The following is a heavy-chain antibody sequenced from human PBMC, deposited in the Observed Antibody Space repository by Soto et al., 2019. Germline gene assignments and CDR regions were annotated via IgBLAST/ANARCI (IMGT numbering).Heavy chain of an antibody. CDR2: INPSGGST. V-gene: IGHV1-46*03. CDR1: GYTFSSYY. D-gene: IGHD6-19*01. CDR3: ARASVSGRRFDP. Sequence: ASVKVSCKASGYTFSSYYMHWVRQAPGQGLEWMGIINPSGGSTTYAQKFQGRVTMTRDTSTSTVYMELSSLTSEDTAVYYCARASVSGRRFDPWGQGTLVTVSS. J-gene: IGHJ5*02.